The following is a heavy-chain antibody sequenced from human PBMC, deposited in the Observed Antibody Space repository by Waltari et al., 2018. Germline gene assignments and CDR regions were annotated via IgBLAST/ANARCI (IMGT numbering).Heavy chain of an antibody. J-gene: IGHJ4*02. Sequence: QVQLQQWGAGLLKPSETLSLTCAVYGGSFSGYYWSWIRQPPGKGLEWIGEIKHSGSTNDNPSLKVRVTISVDTSKNQFSLKLSSVTAADTAVYYCARGLGYSSSLASVYYFDYWGQGTLVTVSS. V-gene: IGHV4-34*01. CDR3: ARGLGYSSSLASVYYFDY. D-gene: IGHD6-6*01. CDR2: IKHSGST. CDR1: GGSFSGYY.